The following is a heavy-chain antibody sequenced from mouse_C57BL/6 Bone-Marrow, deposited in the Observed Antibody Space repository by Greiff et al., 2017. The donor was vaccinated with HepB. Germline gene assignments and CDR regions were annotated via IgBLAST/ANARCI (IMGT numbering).Heavy chain of an antibody. V-gene: IGHV3-6*01. CDR3: ARAPLYDGYYAWFAY. CDR1: GYSITSGYY. D-gene: IGHD2-3*01. Sequence: EVQLVESGPGLVKPSQSLSLTCSVTGYSITSGYYWNWIRQFPGNKLEWMGYISYDGSNNYNPSLKNRISITRDTSKNQFFLKLNSVTTEDTATYYCARAPLYDGYYAWFAYWGQGTLVTVSA. J-gene: IGHJ3*01. CDR2: ISYDGSN.